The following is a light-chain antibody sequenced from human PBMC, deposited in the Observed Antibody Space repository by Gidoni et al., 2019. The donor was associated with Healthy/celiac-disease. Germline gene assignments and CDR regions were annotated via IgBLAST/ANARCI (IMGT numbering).Light chain of an antibody. CDR2: DAS. CDR1: QSVSSY. J-gene: IGKJ3*01. V-gene: IGKV3-11*01. CDR3: QQRSNWPPGVT. Sequence: EIVLTQSPATLSLSPGERATLSCRASQSVSSYLAWYQQKPGQAPRLLIYDASKRATGIPARFSGSGSGTGFTLTISSLEPEDFALYYCQQRSNWPPGVTFGPGTKVDIK.